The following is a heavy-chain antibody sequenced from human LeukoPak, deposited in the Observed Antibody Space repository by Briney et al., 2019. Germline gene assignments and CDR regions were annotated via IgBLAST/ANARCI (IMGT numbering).Heavy chain of an antibody. V-gene: IGHV3-21*01. D-gene: IGHD1-7*01. CDR1: GFTFSSYS. CDR2: ISSSSSYI. J-gene: IGHJ3*02. CDR3: ARALTGTTSAFDI. Sequence: GGSLRLSCAASGFTFSSYSMNWVRQAPGKGLEWVSSISSSSSYIYYADSVKGRFTISRDNAKNSLYLQMNSLRAEDTAVYYCARALTGTTSAFDIWGQGTMVTVSS.